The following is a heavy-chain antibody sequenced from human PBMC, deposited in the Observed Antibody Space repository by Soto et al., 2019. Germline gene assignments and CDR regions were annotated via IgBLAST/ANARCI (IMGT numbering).Heavy chain of an antibody. D-gene: IGHD2-15*01. Sequence: QVQLVQSGAEVKKAGSSVKVSCQVSGGTFSSYAISWVRQAPGQGLEWMGGIIPLFGTTNYAEKFPGRVTITADESTSTAYMQLSGLRSEDTAVYYCASGVWDCSGGSCSGWYDPWGQGTLVIVSS. J-gene: IGHJ5*02. V-gene: IGHV1-69*01. CDR2: IIPLFGTT. CDR3: ASGVWDCSGGSCSGWYDP. CDR1: GGTFSSYA.